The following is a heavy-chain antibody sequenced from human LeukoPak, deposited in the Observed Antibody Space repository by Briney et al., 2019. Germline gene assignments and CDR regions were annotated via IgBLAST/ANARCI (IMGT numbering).Heavy chain of an antibody. CDR3: ARAEVGYYYDSSGYYYPDYYYYGMDV. Sequence: GRSLRLSCAASGFTFSSYAMHWVRQAPGKGLEWVAVISYDGSNKYYADSVKGRFTISRDNSKNTLYLQMNSLRAEDTAVYYCARAEVGYYYDSSGYYYPDYYYYGMDVWGQGTTVTVSS. D-gene: IGHD3-22*01. J-gene: IGHJ6*02. V-gene: IGHV3-30-3*01. CDR1: GFTFSSYA. CDR2: ISYDGSNK.